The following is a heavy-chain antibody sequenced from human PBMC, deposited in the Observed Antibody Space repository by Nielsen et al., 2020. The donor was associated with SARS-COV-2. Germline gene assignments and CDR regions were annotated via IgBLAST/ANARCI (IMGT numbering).Heavy chain of an antibody. CDR1: GGSIRSGGYY. J-gene: IGHJ3*02. Sequence: SETLSLTCTVSGGSIRSGGYYWSWIRQHPGKGLEWIGYIYYSGSTYYNPSLKSRVTISVDTSKNQFSLKLSSVTAADTAVYYCARAPITMIVVVNAFDIWGQGTMVTVSS. CDR3: ARAPITMIVVVNAFDI. V-gene: IGHV4-31*03. D-gene: IGHD3-22*01. CDR2: IYYSGST.